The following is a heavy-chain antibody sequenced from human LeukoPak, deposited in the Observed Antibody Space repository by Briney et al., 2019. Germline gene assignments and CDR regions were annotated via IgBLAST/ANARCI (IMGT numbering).Heavy chain of an antibody. CDR1: GGSISSSSYY. CDR3: AREGLYSSGWTPLDY. J-gene: IGHJ4*02. CDR2: IYYSGGT. V-gene: IGHV4-39*02. Sequence: PSETLSLTCTVSGGSISSSSYYWGWIRQPPGKGREGIGSIYYSGGTYYNPSLKSRGTISVDTSKNQISLQLSSVTAADTAVYYCAREGLYSSGWTPLDYWGQGTLVTVSS. D-gene: IGHD6-19*01.